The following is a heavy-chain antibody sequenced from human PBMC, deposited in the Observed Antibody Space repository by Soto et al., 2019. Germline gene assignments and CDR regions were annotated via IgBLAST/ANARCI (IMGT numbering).Heavy chain of an antibody. CDR3: ARGSSAAAYYYYYYGMDV. D-gene: IGHD6-13*01. CDR1: GFAYSTYA. Sequence: GGSLRLSCAASGFAYSTYAMNWVRQAPGKRLEWVSGISAGGQITDYADSVRGRVSISRDNSKNTVFLQMNSLRAEDTAVYYCARGSSAAAYYYYYYGMDVWGQGSTVTVS. CDR2: ISAGGQIT. J-gene: IGHJ6*02. V-gene: IGHV3-23*01.